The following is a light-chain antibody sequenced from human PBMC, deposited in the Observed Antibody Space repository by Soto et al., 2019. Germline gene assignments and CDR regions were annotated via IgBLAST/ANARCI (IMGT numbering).Light chain of an antibody. Sequence: EIVLTQSPGTLSLSPGEGATLSCRASDSVDSSYLAWYQQKPDQAPRLLLYGASSRATGIPARFSGSGSGTDFTLTINRLEPEDFAVYYCQQYGSSRSTFGQGTRLE. CDR2: GAS. CDR1: DSVDSSY. CDR3: QQYGSSRST. J-gene: IGKJ5*01. V-gene: IGKV3-20*01.